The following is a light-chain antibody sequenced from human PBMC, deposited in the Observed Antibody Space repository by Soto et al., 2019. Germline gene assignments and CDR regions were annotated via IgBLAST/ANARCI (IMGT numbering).Light chain of an antibody. V-gene: IGKV3-20*01. CDR1: QSVSSNY. Sequence: EIVLTQSPGTLSLSPGERATLSCRASQSVSSNYLAWYQRKPGQAPRLLIYGASSRAIDIPNRFSASGSGTDFTLTITRLEPEDFAVYYCQQYGSSPPTFGQGTKVEI. CDR3: QQYGSSPPT. J-gene: IGKJ1*01. CDR2: GAS.